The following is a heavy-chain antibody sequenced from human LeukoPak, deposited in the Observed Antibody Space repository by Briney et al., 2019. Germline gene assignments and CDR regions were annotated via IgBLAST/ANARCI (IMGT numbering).Heavy chain of an antibody. D-gene: IGHD5-18*01. CDR2: ISNDGSIQ. CDR1: GFTFRYYA. V-gene: IGHV3-30*14. J-gene: IGHJ4*02. Sequence: GGSLRLSCAASGFTFRYYAMHWVRQAPGKGLEWVAVISNDGSIQYYADSVKGRFTISRDNSKNTLYLQMNSLRAEDTAVYYCARLNSYGYVPHYFDYWGQGTLVTVSS. CDR3: ARLNSYGYVPHYFDY.